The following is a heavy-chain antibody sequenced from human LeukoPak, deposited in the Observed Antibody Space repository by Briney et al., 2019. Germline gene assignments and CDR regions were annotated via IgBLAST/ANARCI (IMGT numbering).Heavy chain of an antibody. J-gene: IGHJ4*02. CDR3: ARVQAVAGTLDY. CDR2: IYHSGST. V-gene: IGHV4-38-2*02. CDR1: GYSISSGYY. Sequence: SETLSLTCTVSGYSISSGYYWGWIRQPPGKGLGWIGSIYHSGSTYYNPSLKSRVTISVDTSKNQFSLKLSSVTAADTAVYYCARVQAVAGTLDYWGQGTLVTVSS. D-gene: IGHD6-19*01.